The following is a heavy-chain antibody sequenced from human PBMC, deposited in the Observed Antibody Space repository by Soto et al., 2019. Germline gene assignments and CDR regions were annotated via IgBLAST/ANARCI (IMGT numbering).Heavy chain of an antibody. D-gene: IGHD1-1*01. J-gene: IGHJ4*02. CDR3: AKTGAPTWAYFDS. Sequence: ASVKVSCKASGGTFSNSAISWVRQAPGRGLEWMGGIIPLFGTSNYTQIFQGRVTIAADDSTSTAYMELSSLTSEDTAVYYCAKTGAPTWAYFDSWDQGTLVTVSS. V-gene: IGHV1-69*13. CDR2: IIPLFGTS. CDR1: GGTFSNSA.